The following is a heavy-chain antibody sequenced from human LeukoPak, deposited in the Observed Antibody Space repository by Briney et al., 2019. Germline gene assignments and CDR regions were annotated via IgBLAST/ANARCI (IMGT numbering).Heavy chain of an antibody. Sequence: PSETLSLTCAVSGYSISSGYYWDWIRQPPGKGLEWIGSIYHSGSTYYNPSLKSRVTISVDTSKNQLSLNLSSVTAADTAVYYCARSRERNRFGELGYWGQGTLVTVSS. CDR3: ARSRERNRFGELGY. CDR2: IYHSGST. J-gene: IGHJ4*02. D-gene: IGHD3-10*01. CDR1: GYSISSGYY. V-gene: IGHV4-38-2*01.